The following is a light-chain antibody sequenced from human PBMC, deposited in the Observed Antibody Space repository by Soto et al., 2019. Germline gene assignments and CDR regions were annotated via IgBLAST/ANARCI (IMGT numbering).Light chain of an antibody. CDR2: GAS. Sequence: EIVMTQSPGTLSLSPGERATLSCRASQSVSSSYLAWYQQKPGQAPRLLIYGASSRATGIPDRFSGSGSGTEFTITISRLEPEDFAVYYCQQYGSSTITFGQGTRLEMK. V-gene: IGKV3-20*01. CDR1: QSVSSSY. J-gene: IGKJ5*01. CDR3: QQYGSSTIT.